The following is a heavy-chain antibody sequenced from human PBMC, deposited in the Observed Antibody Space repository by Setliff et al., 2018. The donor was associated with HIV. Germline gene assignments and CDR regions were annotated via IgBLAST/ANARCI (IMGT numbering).Heavy chain of an antibody. D-gene: IGHD4-17*01. CDR2: ISGAGATT. CDR3: AKDGYSDYLNSYFDY. Sequence: GESLKISCEASGFTLRSYAMYWVRQAPGKGLEWVAGISGAGATTYYADSVKGRFTISRGNSKDTLYLQMNSLRAEDTAVYYCAKDGYSDYLNSYFDYWGQGTLVTVSS. V-gene: IGHV3-23*01. CDR1: GFTLRSYA. J-gene: IGHJ4*02.